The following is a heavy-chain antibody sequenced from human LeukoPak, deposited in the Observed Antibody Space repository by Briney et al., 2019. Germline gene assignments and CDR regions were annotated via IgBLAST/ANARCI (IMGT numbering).Heavy chain of an antibody. D-gene: IGHD1-26*01. Sequence: GVSLRLSCAVSGLTVSNNYMSWVRQAPGKGLEWVSVIYNGGRTYYADSVKGRFTISRDNSKSTVYLQMNSLRDEDTAVYYCARNVGYWGEGTLVT. CDR2: IYNGGRT. J-gene: IGHJ4*02. CDR1: GLTVSNNY. CDR3: ARNVGY. V-gene: IGHV3-53*01.